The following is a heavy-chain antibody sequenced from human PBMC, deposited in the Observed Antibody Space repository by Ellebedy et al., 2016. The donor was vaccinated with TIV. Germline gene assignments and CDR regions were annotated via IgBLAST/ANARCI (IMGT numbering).Heavy chain of an antibody. CDR1: GGSISSSSYY. CDR2: SYYSGST. CDR3: ARMGSGGDIFDAFDI. Sequence: MPSETLSLTCTVSGGSISSSSYYWGWIRQPPGKGLEWIGSSYYSGSTYYNPSLKSRVNISRDTSKNQFSLKLSSVTAADTAVYYCARMGSGGDIFDAFDIWGQGTMVTVSS. V-gene: IGHV4-39*01. D-gene: IGHD2-15*01. J-gene: IGHJ3*02.